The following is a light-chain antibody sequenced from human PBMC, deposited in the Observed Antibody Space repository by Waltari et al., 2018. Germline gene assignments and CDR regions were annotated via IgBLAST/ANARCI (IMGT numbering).Light chain of an antibody. Sequence: DIVMTQSPLSLPVTPGAPASISCRSTQSLLHSNGYNYFDWYLQKPGQSPQLLIYLGSNRASGVPDRFSGSGSGTDFTLKISRVEAEDVGVYYCMQALQTPKTFGQGTKVEIK. CDR3: MQALQTPKT. V-gene: IGKV2-28*01. CDR1: QSLLHSNGYNY. CDR2: LGS. J-gene: IGKJ1*01.